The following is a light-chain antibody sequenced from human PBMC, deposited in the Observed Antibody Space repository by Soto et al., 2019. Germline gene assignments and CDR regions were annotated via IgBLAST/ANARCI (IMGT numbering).Light chain of an antibody. Sequence: EIVLTQSPGTLSLSPGERATLSCRASQSVSSNYLAWYQQKPGQAPRLLIYGASSRATGIPDRFSGSGSGTDFTLTISRLEPEDFAVYYCQQSGSSPCTFRRGPKVEIK. CDR2: GAS. V-gene: IGKV3-20*01. J-gene: IGKJ1*01. CDR3: QQSGSSPCT. CDR1: QSVSSNY.